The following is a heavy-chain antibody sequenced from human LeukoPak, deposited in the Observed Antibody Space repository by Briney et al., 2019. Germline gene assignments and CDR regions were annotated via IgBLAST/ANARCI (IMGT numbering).Heavy chain of an antibody. CDR1: GGSISSGDYY. J-gene: IGHJ4*02. CDR3: ARESQHITIDY. D-gene: IGHD3-3*01. CDR2: IYYSGST. Sequence: SPSETLSLTCTVSGGSISSGDYYWSWIRQPPGKGLEWIGYIYYSGSTYYNPSLKSRVTISVDTSKNQFSLKLSSVTAADTAVYYCARESQHITIDYWGQGTLVTVSS. V-gene: IGHV4-30-4*08.